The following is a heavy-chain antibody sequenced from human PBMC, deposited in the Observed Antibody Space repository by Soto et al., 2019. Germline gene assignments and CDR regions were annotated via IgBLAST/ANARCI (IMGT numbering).Heavy chain of an antibody. V-gene: IGHV3-30-3*01. Sequence: PGGSLRLSCAASGFTFSSYAMHWVRQAPGKGLEWVAVISYDGSNKYYADSVKGRFTISRDNSKNTLYLQMNSLRAEDTAVYYCARDSYSGIAAAGIYYWGQGTLVTVSS. CDR2: ISYDGSNK. CDR1: GFTFSSYA. CDR3: ARDSYSGIAAAGIYY. J-gene: IGHJ4*02. D-gene: IGHD6-13*01.